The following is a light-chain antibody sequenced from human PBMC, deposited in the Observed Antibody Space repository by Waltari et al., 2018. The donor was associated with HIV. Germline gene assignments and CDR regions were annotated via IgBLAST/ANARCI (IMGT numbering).Light chain of an antibody. CDR3: HSRDSSGFHVV. Sequence: SSDLTQDPSVSVALGLTVRITCQGDSLRSYYASWYQHKPGQAPVVVFFGRNNRPSGIPDRFSGSSSGNTASLTITGAQAEDEADYYCHSRDSSGFHVVFGGGTKVTVL. J-gene: IGLJ2*01. CDR1: SLRSYY. V-gene: IGLV3-19*01. CDR2: GRN.